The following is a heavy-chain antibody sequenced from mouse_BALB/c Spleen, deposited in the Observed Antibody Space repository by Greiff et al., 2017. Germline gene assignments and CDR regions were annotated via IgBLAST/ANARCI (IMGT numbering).Heavy chain of an antibody. J-gene: IGHJ2*01. Sequence: VQLQQSGPGLVKPSQSLSLTCTVTGYSITSDYAWNWIRQFPGNKLEWMGYISYSGSTSYNPSLKSRISITRDTSKNQFFLQLNSVTTEDTATYYCARSPFTTVVGDYFDYWGQGTTLTVSS. D-gene: IGHD1-1*01. CDR3: ARSPFTTVVGDYFDY. CDR2: ISYSGST. V-gene: IGHV3-2*02. CDR1: GYSITSDYA.